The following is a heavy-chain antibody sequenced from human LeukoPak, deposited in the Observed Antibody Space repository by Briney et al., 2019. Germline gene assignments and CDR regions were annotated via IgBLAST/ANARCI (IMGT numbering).Heavy chain of an antibody. D-gene: IGHD2-15*01. V-gene: IGHV3-15*01. CDR1: GFTFSNAW. CDR3: TTGDIVVVVAATRVL. J-gene: IGHJ4*02. CDR2: IKSKTDGGTT. Sequence: GGSLRLSCAASGFTFSNAWMSWVRQAPGKGLEWVGRIKSKTDGGTTDYAAPVKGRFTISRDDSKNTLYLQMNSLKTEDTAVYYCTTGDIVVVVAATRVLWGQGTLVTVSS.